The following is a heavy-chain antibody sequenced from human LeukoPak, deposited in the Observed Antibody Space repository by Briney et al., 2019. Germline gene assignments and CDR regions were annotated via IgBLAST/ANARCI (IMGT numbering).Heavy chain of an antibody. D-gene: IGHD5-18*01. CDR2: IYDSGST. J-gene: IGHJ4*02. Sequence: SETLSLTCTVSGGSIRSSYYYWGWIRQPPGKGLEWIGSIYDSGSTYYNPSLKSRVTISVDTSKNQFSLKLNSVTAADTAVYYCARGGYSYEYYFDYWGQGTLVTVSS. CDR1: GGSIRSSYYY. V-gene: IGHV4-39*01. CDR3: ARGGYSYEYYFDY.